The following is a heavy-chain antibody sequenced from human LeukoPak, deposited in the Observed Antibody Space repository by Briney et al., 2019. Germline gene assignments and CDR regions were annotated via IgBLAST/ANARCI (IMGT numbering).Heavy chain of an antibody. CDR1: GGSFSGYY. Sequence: PSETLSLTCAVYGGSFSGYYWSWIRQPPGKGLEWIGEINHSGSTNYNPSLKSRVTISLDTSKNQFSLKLSSVTAADTAVYYCARDGEMATIENYFDYWGQGTLVTVSS. V-gene: IGHV4-34*01. CDR2: INHSGST. CDR3: ARDGEMATIENYFDY. J-gene: IGHJ4*02. D-gene: IGHD5-24*01.